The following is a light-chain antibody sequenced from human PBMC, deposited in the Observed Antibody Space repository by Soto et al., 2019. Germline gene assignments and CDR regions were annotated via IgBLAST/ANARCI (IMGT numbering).Light chain of an antibody. V-gene: IGKV1-33*01. Sequence: EIQMTHSPGSLSXXXXXXXXXXXHSSQNISNYLNWYQQKPGKAPKLLIYDASNLETGVPSRFSGSGSGTDFTFTISSLQPEDIATYYCQQYDNLPPITFGQGTRLEIK. CDR2: DAS. J-gene: IGKJ5*01. CDR1: QNISNY. CDR3: QQYDNLPPIT.